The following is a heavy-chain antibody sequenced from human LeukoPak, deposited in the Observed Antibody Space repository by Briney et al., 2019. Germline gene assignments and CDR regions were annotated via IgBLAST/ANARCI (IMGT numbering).Heavy chain of an antibody. CDR3: ARYYDRSGYWSTPHFDY. CDR2: LEYSGST. D-gene: IGHD3-22*01. V-gene: IGHV4-61*01. J-gene: IGHJ4*02. CDR1: GDSVSGISFY. Sequence: SETLSLTCTVSGDSVSGISFYWSWIRQPPGKGLQYIGFLEYSGSTNYNPSLKSRVTISVDTSKNQFSLKLSSVTAADTAVYYCARYYDRSGYWSTPHFDYWGQGTLVTVSS.